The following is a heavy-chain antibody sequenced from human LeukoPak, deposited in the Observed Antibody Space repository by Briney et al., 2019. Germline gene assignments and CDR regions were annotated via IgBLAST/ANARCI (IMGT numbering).Heavy chain of an antibody. V-gene: IGHV4-59*01. CDR1: GGSISSYY. CDR3: ARGDFWSGYYVDY. Sequence: SETLSLTCTVSGGSISSYYWSWIRQPPGKGLEWIGYIYYSGSTNYNPSLKSRVTISVNTSKNQFSLKLSSVTAADTAVYYCARGDFWSGYYVDYWGQGTLVTVSS. D-gene: IGHD3-3*01. J-gene: IGHJ4*02. CDR2: IYYSGST.